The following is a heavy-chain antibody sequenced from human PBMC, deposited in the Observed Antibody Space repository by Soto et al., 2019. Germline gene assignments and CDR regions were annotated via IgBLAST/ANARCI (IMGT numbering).Heavy chain of an antibody. CDR1: GGSISSSSYY. J-gene: IGHJ5*02. CDR3: ASPTTTNPNWFDP. Sequence: PSETLSLTCTVSGGSISSSSYYWGWIRQPPGKGLEWIGSIYYSGSTYYNPSLKSRVTISVDTSKNQFSLKLSSVTAADTAVYYCASPTTTNPNWFDPWGQGTLVTVSS. CDR2: IYYSGST. D-gene: IGHD4-17*01. V-gene: IGHV4-39*01.